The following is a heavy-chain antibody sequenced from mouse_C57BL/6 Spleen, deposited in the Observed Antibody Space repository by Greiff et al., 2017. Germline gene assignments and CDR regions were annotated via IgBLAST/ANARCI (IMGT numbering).Heavy chain of an antibody. CDR3: ARRSTTVDGAAMDY. D-gene: IGHD1-1*01. V-gene: IGHV1-81*01. CDR2: IYPRSGNT. Sequence: QVQLQQSGAELARPGASVKLSCKASGYTFTSYGIRWVKQRTGQGLEWIGEIYPRSGNTYSNEKFKGKATLTADKSSSTAYMELCILTSEDSAVYFGARRSTTVDGAAMDYWGQGTSVTVSS. J-gene: IGHJ4*01. CDR1: GYTFTSYG.